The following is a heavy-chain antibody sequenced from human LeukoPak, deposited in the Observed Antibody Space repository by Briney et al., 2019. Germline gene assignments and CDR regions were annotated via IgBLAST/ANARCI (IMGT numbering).Heavy chain of an antibody. CDR3: ARATGTTGFDY. CDR1: GGSISSYY. D-gene: IGHD1-7*01. J-gene: IGHJ4*02. Sequence: PSETLSLTCTVSGGSISSYYWSWIRQPPGKGLEWIGYIYYSGSTNYNPSLKSRVTISVDTSKNQFSLKLSSVTAADTAVYYCARATGTTGFDYWGQGTLVTVSS. CDR2: IYYSGST. V-gene: IGHV4-59*01.